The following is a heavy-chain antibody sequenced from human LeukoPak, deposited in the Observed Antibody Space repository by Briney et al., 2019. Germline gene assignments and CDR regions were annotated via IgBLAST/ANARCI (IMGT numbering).Heavy chain of an antibody. Sequence: GGSLRLSCAASGFTFNNYAVGWVRQAPGKGLEWVSAISSSGSSTYYADSVKGRFTISRDNSKNTLYLQMNSLRAEDTAAYYCAKGAYGDYDYWGQGTLVTVSS. D-gene: IGHD4-17*01. CDR2: ISSSGSST. CDR1: GFTFNNYA. V-gene: IGHV3-23*01. J-gene: IGHJ4*02. CDR3: AKGAYGDYDY.